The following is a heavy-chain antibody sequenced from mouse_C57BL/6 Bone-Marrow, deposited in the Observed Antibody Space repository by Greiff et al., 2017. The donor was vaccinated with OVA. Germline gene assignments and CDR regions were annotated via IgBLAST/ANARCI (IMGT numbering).Heavy chain of an antibody. CDR2: IYPGDGDT. Sequence: QVQLKQSGPELVKPGASVTISCKASGSAFSSSWMNWVKQRPGKGLEWIGRIYPGDGDTNYNGKFKGKATLTADKSSSTAYMQLRSLTSEDSAVYFCARQRRLRDFDYWGQGTTLTVSS. J-gene: IGHJ2*01. CDR3: ARQRRLRDFDY. V-gene: IGHV1-82*01. CDR1: GSAFSSSW. D-gene: IGHD3-2*02.